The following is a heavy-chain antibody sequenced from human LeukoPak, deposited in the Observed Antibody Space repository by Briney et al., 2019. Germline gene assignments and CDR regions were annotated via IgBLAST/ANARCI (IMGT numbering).Heavy chain of an antibody. Sequence: PGGSLRLPCAASGFTFSSYAMHWVRQAPGKGLEWVAVISYDGSNKYYADSVKGRFTISRDNSKNTLYLQMNSLRAEDTAVYYCARDESYYDFWSGNRGLDYWGQGTLVTVSS. CDR1: GFTFSSYA. CDR3: ARDESYYDFWSGNRGLDY. CDR2: ISYDGSNK. V-gene: IGHV3-30-3*01. J-gene: IGHJ4*02. D-gene: IGHD3-3*01.